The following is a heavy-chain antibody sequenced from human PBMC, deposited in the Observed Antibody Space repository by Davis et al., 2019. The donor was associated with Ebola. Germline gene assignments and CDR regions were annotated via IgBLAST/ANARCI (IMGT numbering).Heavy chain of an antibody. CDR1: GYTFIGYY. Sequence: AVSVTVPCMASGYTFIGYYMHWVRQAPGQGLEWMGWINAGNGNTKYSQKFQGRVTITRDTSASTAYMELSSLRSEDTAVYYCARGYSSSYLFDYWGQGTLVTVSS. V-gene: IGHV1-3*01. J-gene: IGHJ4*02. CDR2: INAGNGNT. CDR3: ARGYSSSYLFDY. D-gene: IGHD6-6*01.